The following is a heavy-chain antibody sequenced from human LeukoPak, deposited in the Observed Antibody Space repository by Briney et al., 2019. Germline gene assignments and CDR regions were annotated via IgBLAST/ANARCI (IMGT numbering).Heavy chain of an antibody. D-gene: IGHD6-6*01. CDR2: IYSGST. V-gene: IGHV4-59*01. CDR3: ARVSSIEAVDY. J-gene: IGHJ4*02. CDR1: GGSISGYY. Sequence: SETLSLTCTVSGGSISGYYWTWLRQPPGKGLEWIGYIYSGSTNYNPSLKSRVTISLDTSKNHFSLELSSVTAADTAVYYCARVSSIEAVDYWGQGTLVTVSS.